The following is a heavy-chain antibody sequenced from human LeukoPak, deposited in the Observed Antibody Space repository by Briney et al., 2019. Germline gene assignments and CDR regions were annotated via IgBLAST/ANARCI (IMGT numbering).Heavy chain of an antibody. CDR3: ARDILTGYSYGMDV. Sequence: GGSLRLSCAASGFTFISYSMNWVRHAPGQGLDLVSSISSSSSYIYYADSVKGRFTISRDNAKNSLYLQMNSLRAEDTAVYYCARDILTGYSYGMDVWGQGTTVTVSS. CDR1: GFTFISYS. D-gene: IGHD3-9*01. J-gene: IGHJ6*02. CDR2: ISSSSSYI. V-gene: IGHV3-21*01.